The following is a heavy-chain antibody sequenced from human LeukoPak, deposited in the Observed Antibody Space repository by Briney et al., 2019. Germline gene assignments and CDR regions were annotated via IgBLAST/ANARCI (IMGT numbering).Heavy chain of an antibody. CDR2: IRYDGSNK. J-gene: IGHJ4*02. Sequence: PGGSLRLSCATSGFTFSTYGMHWVRQAPGKGLEWVAFIRYDGSNKYYADSVKGRFTISRDNAKNSLYLQMNSLRAEDTAVYYCARDAGFWSGYYEIDYWGQGTLVTVSS. V-gene: IGHV3-30*02. D-gene: IGHD3-3*01. CDR1: GFTFSTYG. CDR3: ARDAGFWSGYYEIDY.